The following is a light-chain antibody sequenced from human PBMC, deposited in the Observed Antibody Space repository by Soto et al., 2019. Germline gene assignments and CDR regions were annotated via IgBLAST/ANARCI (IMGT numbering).Light chain of an antibody. V-gene: IGKV3-20*01. CDR2: AAS. J-gene: IGKJ5*01. CDR3: QYHGSSPIT. Sequence: EIVLTQSPGTLSFSPGARATLSCRASQSVSSSYLAWYQQKPGQAPRLLIFAASSRASGIPDRFSGNESGTDFTLSISRLEPEDGALFDGQYHGSSPITFGQGTRLEIK. CDR1: QSVSSSY.